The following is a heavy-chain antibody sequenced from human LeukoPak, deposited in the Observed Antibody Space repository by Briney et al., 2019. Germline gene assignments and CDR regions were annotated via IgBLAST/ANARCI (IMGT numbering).Heavy chain of an antibody. D-gene: IGHD1-26*01. CDR1: GFSFGDYA. Sequence: GRSLRLSCTDSGFSFGDYAVTWFRQAPGKGLEWVAFIRSKVYGGTPQYAASVKDRFTISRDDAKRVAYLQMNSLKTEDTAVCYCTTWDSRFDPWGQGTLVTVSS. V-gene: IGHV3-49*03. CDR3: TTWDSRFDP. J-gene: IGHJ5*02. CDR2: IRSKVYGGTP.